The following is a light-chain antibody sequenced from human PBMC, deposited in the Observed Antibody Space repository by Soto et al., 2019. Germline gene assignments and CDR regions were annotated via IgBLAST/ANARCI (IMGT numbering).Light chain of an antibody. CDR1: QSLVHSDGIAY. Sequence: DVVMTQSPLSLPVTLGQPASISCRSNQSLVHSDGIAYFSWFQQKPGKAPKLLIYKASTLKSGVPSRFSGNGSGTEFTLTISSLQPDDFATYYCQHYNSYSEAFGQGTKVDIK. V-gene: IGKV2-30*02. J-gene: IGKJ1*01. CDR3: QHYNSYSEA. CDR2: KAS.